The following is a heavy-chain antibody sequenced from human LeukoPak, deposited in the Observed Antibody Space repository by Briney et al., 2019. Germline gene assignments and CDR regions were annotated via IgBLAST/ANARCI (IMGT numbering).Heavy chain of an antibody. CDR1: GDSISSGYY. D-gene: IGHD5-18*01. V-gene: IGHV4-38-2*02. CDR3: ARGGGDSYGLNWFDP. CDR2: IFPSGST. Sequence: PSETLSLTCSVSGDSISSGYYWGWIRQPPGKGLEWIGTIFPSGSTTYNASLKSRVTISVDTSKNQFSLKLSSVTAADTAVYYCARGGGDSYGLNWFDPWGQGTLVTVSS. J-gene: IGHJ5*02.